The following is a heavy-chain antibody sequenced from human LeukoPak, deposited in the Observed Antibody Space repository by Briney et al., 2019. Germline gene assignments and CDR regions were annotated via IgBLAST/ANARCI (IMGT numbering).Heavy chain of an antibody. CDR1: GFTLSSYA. V-gene: IGHV3-23*01. CDR3: AKGVVVVPAAIDY. J-gene: IGHJ4*02. Sequence: PGGSLRLSCAASGFTLSSYAMSWVRQAPGKGVEWVSAISGSGGSTYYADSVKGRFTISRDNSKNTLYLQMNSLRAEDTAVYYCAKGVVVVPAAIDYWGQGTLVTVSS. CDR2: ISGSGGST. D-gene: IGHD2-2*01.